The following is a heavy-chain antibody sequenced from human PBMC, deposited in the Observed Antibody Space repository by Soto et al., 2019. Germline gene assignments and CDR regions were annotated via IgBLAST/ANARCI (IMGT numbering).Heavy chain of an antibody. J-gene: IGHJ4*02. D-gene: IGHD3-3*01. Sequence: ASGKVCGKASGYTVTGYLMHWVRQAPGQGLEWIGWISAYTANTKYAHNLQGRVTLTTATSAYTAYIELRSLQSDHPDVYCCARDFRSDLSAPGAVIDSWGQRALVTVSS. CDR2: ISAYTANT. CDR3: ARDFRSDLSAPGAVIDS. V-gene: IGHV1-18*04. CDR1: GYTVTGYL.